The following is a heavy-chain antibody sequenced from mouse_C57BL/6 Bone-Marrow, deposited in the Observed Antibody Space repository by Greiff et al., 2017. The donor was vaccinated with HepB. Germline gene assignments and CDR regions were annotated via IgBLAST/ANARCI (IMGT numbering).Heavy chain of an antibody. CDR1: GYAFTNYL. D-gene: IGHD1-1*01. J-gene: IGHJ2*01. V-gene: IGHV1-54*01. CDR3: ARGYYGSTLYYFDY. CDR2: INPGSGGT. Sequence: QVHLKQSGAELVRPGTSVKVSCKASGYAFTNYLIEWVKQRPGQGLEWIGVINPGSGGTNYNEKFKGKATLTADKSSSTAYMQLSSLTSEDSAVYFCARGYYGSTLYYFDYWGQGTTLTVSS.